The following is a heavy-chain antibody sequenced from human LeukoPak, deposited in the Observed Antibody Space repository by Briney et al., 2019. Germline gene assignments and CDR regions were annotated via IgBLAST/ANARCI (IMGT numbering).Heavy chain of an antibody. CDR2: IYPGDSDT. CDR3: ARLGVGATYFDY. CDR1: GYSFSTYW. V-gene: IGHV5-51*01. J-gene: IGHJ4*02. Sequence: GESLKISCKGSGYSFSTYWIGWVRQMPGTGLEWMGIIYPGDSDTRYSPSFQGQVTISADRASSTAYLQWSSLKSSDTVMYYCARLGVGATYFDYWGQGTLVTVSS. D-gene: IGHD1-26*01.